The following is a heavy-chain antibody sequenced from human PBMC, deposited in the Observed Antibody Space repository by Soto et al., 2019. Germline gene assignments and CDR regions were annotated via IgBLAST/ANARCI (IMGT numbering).Heavy chain of an antibody. V-gene: IGHV3-7*01. CDR2: IKQDGSEK. CDR1: GFTFGRYG. J-gene: IGHJ6*03. D-gene: IGHD2-15*01. Sequence: GGSLRPSCAAPGFTFGRYGISWVLQALGKGLEWVANIKQDGSEKYYVDSVKGRFTISRDNAKNSLYLQMNSLRAEDTAVYYCARVSCCGSCYYYRDYKAVCGRGTAVTGSS. CDR3: ARVSCCGSCYYYRDYKAV.